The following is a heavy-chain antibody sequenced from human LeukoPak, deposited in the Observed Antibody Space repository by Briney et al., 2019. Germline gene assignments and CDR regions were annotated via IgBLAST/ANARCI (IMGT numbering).Heavy chain of an antibody. V-gene: IGHV3-7*01. CDR1: GFDFNSW. Sequence: GGSLRLSCGASGFDFNSWVSWVRQAPGKGLEWVANIKQDGSEKYYVESVKGRFTISRDNAKNLLYLQMNSLRVEDTAVYYCARRSGLEYWGQGTLVTVSS. CDR3: ARRSGLEY. J-gene: IGHJ4*02. CDR2: IKQDGSEK. D-gene: IGHD1-26*01.